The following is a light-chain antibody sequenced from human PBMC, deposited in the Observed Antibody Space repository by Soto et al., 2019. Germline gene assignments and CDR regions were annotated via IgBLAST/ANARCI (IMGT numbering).Light chain of an antibody. CDR3: QQYNQWPIT. CDR1: QSVTNY. Sequence: EIFLTQSPDTLSLSPGERATLSCRASQSVTNYIAWYQQKPGQAPRLLIHGAFTRATGIPARFSGSGSGTEFTLTISSLQSEDFAVFYCQQYNQWPITFGQGTRLEIK. J-gene: IGKJ5*01. V-gene: IGKV3-15*01. CDR2: GAF.